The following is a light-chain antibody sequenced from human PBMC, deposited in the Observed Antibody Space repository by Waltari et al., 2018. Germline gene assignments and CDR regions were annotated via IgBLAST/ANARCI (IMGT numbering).Light chain of an antibody. CDR1: TSNIGDYRY. Sequence: QAALTQPPSASGSPAPSVTIPSTGTTSNIGDYRYSSWYQQRPGTAPKLLIYEVNRRPSGVSDRFSGSKSGNTASLTISGLQAEDEAQYHCMSFTGSRNFDIFGSGTRLTVL. V-gene: IGLV2-8*01. CDR3: MSFTGSRNFDI. CDR2: EVN. J-gene: IGLJ1*01.